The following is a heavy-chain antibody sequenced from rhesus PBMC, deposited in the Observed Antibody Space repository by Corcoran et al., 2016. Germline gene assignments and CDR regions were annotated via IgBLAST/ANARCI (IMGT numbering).Heavy chain of an antibody. V-gene: IGHV4S9*01. CDR2: FSGIGGRT. CDR1: GGSINDNYY. D-gene: IGHD6-31*01. J-gene: IGHJ5-2*02. CDR3: VRKSIIAAGALDV. Sequence: QVLLQESGPGLVKPSETLSLSCAVSGGSINDNYYWNWLRQPPWKGLGWIGNFSGIGGRTYSTPSLQSRVTISKDTSKSQFSLKLNSVTAADTAVYYCVRKSIIAAGALDVWGRGVLVIVSS.